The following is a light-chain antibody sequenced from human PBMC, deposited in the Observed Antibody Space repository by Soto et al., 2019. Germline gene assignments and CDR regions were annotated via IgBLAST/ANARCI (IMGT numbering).Light chain of an antibody. V-gene: IGKV3-20*01. CDR3: QQYRT. CDR2: EAS. Sequence: EIVLTQSPGTLSLSPWEIATLSCRASQSVSSSSLAWYQQNPGQAPRLLIYEASSRATGIPDRFSGSGSGTDFTLTISRLEPEDFAVYYCQQYRTFGQGTKVDIK. CDR1: QSVSSSS. J-gene: IGKJ1*01.